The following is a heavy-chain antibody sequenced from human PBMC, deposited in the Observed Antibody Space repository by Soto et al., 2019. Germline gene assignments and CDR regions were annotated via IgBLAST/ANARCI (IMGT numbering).Heavy chain of an antibody. Sequence: QVQLQQWGAGLLKPSETLSLTCAVYIGSFSGYYWSWIRQPPGKGLEWIGEINHSGSTNYNPSLKSRVTISVDTSKNQFSLKLSSVTAADTAVYYCARMGMRRNWFDPWGQGTRVTVSS. CDR3: ARMGMRRNWFDP. D-gene: IGHD7-27*01. CDR1: IGSFSGYY. V-gene: IGHV4-34*01. CDR2: INHSGST. J-gene: IGHJ5*02.